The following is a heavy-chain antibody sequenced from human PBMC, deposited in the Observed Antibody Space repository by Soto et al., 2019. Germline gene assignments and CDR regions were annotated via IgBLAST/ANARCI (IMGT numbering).Heavy chain of an antibody. V-gene: IGHV4-59*01. D-gene: IGHD3-3*01. CDR1: HGSKSRYY. Sequence: PPETLSITCTFSHGSKSRYYWHWIRQPPWKGLEWIGYIYYSWSTNYNPSLKSRVTIPVDTSKNQLSLKLSSVTAADTAVYYCARAGDYDFWSGYSNDAFDIWGQGTMVTVSS. CDR2: IYYSWST. J-gene: IGHJ3*02. CDR3: ARAGDYDFWSGYSNDAFDI.